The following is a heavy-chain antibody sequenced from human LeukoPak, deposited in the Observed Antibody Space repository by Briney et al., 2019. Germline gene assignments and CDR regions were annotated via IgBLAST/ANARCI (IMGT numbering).Heavy chain of an antibody. CDR3: ATRGDIAPAGTTDY. CDR2: ISHSGST. J-gene: IGHJ4*02. CDR1: GGPFSAYY. D-gene: IGHD6-13*01. V-gene: IGHV4-34*01. Sequence: SETLSLTCAVYGGPFSAYYWSWIRQPPGKGLEWIGQISHSGSTNYNPSLKSRLTISVDTSKNQFSLKLRSVTAADTAVYYCATRGDIAPAGTTDYWGQGALVTVSS.